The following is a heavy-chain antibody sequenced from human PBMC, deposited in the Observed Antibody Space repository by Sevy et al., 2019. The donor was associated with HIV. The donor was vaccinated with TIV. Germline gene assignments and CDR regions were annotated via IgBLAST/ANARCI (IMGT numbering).Heavy chain of an antibody. CDR1: EFTFGHYT. Sequence: GGSLRLSCTVSEFTFGHYTMSWVRQAPGKGLEWVGFIRSNSYGGTTKYAASVKGRFTISRDDFKSIAYLQMNSLKTEDTAVYYCTRVLGTISPYYYFGMDVWGQGTTVTVSS. D-gene: IGHD3-3*01. CDR2: IRSNSYGGTT. CDR3: TRVLGTISPYYYFGMDV. V-gene: IGHV3-49*04. J-gene: IGHJ6*02.